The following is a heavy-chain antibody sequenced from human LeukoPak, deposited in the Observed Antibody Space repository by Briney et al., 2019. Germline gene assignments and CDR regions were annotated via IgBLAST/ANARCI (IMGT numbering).Heavy chain of an antibody. V-gene: IGHV4-61*01. J-gene: IGHJ4*02. CDR3: ARVGPTRDIYFEY. D-gene: IGHD2-15*01. Sequence: SETLSLTCTVSAGSVSSGSYYRSWIRQPPGKGLEWIGYIYYSGDTNYNPSLKSRVTISVDTSKNQFYLKVSSVTAADTAVYYCARVGPTRDIYFEYWGQGTRVTVSS. CDR2: IYYSGDT. CDR1: AGSVSSGSYY.